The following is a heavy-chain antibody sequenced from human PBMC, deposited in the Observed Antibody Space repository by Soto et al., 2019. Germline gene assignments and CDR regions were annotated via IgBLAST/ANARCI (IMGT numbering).Heavy chain of an antibody. CDR2: IWYDGSNK. Sequence: GESLKISCAASGFTFSSYGMHWVRQAPGKGLEWVAVIWYDGSNKYYADSVKGRFTISRDNSKNTLYLQMNSLRAEDTAVYYCARDEPFGDYLGEDFDYWGQGTLVTVSS. D-gene: IGHD4-17*01. J-gene: IGHJ4*02. CDR1: GFTFSSYG. CDR3: ARDEPFGDYLGEDFDY. V-gene: IGHV3-33*01.